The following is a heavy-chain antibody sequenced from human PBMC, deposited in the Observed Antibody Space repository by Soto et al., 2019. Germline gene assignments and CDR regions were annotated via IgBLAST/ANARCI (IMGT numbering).Heavy chain of an antibody. J-gene: IGHJ3*02. CDR2: IYYSGST. Sequence: SETLSLTCTVSGGSISSYYWSWIRQPPGKGQEWIGSIYYSGSTYYNPSLKSRVTISVDTSKNQFSLKLSSVTAADTAVYYCARNHPDYADAFDIWGQGTMVTVSS. D-gene: IGHD4-17*01. CDR3: ARNHPDYADAFDI. V-gene: IGHV4-59*12. CDR1: GGSISSYY.